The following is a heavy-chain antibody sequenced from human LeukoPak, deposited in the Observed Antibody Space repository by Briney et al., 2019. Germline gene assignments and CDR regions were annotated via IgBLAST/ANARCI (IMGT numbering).Heavy chain of an antibody. Sequence: SETLSLTCTVSGASVSGSPYYWGWIRQPPGKGLEWIGSIYFSGSTYYNASLQSRVTISIETSKNQISLRLNSVTAADTAIYYCAKSGGYGLIDYWGQGTLVTVSS. CDR2: IYFSGST. V-gene: IGHV4-39*01. CDR3: AKSGGYGLIDY. CDR1: GASVSGSPYY. D-gene: IGHD1-26*01. J-gene: IGHJ4*02.